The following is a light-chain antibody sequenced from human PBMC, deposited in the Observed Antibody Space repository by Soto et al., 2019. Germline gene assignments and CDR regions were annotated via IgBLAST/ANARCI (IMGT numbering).Light chain of an antibody. Sequence: QSVLTQPPSVSGAPGQRVTISCTGSSSNIGAGYNVHWYQQLPGTAPKLLIYDNNRRPSGVPDRFSGSKSGTSASLAITGLQAEDEADYYCQSYDSSLRAVVFGGGTKLTVL. J-gene: IGLJ2*01. CDR2: DNN. V-gene: IGLV1-40*01. CDR3: QSYDSSLRAVV. CDR1: SSNIGAGYN.